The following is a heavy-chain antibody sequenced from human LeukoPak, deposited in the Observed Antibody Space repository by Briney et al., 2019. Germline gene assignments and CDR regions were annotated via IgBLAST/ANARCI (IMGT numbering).Heavy chain of an antibody. J-gene: IGHJ3*02. V-gene: IGHV3-21*01. CDR2: ISSSSSYI. Sequence: GGSLRLSCAASGFTFSSYAMSWVRQAPGKGLEWVSSISSSSSYIYYADSVKGRFTISRDNAKNSLYLQMNSLRAEDTAVYYCARGPGIAVAGTPGGNAFDIWGQGTMVTVSS. CDR1: GFTFSSYA. CDR3: ARGPGIAVAGTPGGNAFDI. D-gene: IGHD6-19*01.